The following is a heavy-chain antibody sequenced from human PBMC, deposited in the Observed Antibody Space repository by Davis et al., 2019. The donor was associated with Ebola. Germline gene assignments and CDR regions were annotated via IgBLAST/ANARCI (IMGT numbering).Heavy chain of an antibody. D-gene: IGHD3-10*01. CDR1: GGSISSYY. CDR2: IYYSGST. CDR3: ARVTMVRGENV. Sequence: PSETLSLTCTVSGGSISSYYWSWIRQPPGKGLEWIGYIYYSGSTNYNPSLKSRVTISVDTSKNQFSLKLSSVTAADTAVYYCARVTMVRGENVWGQGTTVTVSS. J-gene: IGHJ6*02. V-gene: IGHV4-59*01.